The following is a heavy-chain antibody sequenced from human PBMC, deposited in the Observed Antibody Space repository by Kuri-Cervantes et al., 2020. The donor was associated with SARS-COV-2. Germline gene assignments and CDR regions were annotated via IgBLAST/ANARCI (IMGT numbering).Heavy chain of an antibody. CDR2: INHSGST. CDR1: GGSFSGYY. V-gene: IGHV4-34*01. D-gene: IGHD3-10*01. J-gene: IGHJ4*02. CDR3: ARGRVLLWFGELYFDY. Sequence: GSLRLSCAVYGGSFSGYYWSWIRQPPGKGLEWIGEINHSGSTNYNPSLKSRVTISVDTSKNQFSLKLSSVTAADTAVYYCARGRVLLWFGELYFDYWGQGILVTVSS.